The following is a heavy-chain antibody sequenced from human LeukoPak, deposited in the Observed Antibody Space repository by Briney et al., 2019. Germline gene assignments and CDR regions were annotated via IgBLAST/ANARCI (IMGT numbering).Heavy chain of an antibody. V-gene: IGHV3-7*03. J-gene: IGHJ4*02. D-gene: IGHD3-10*01. Sequence: PGGSLRLSCAASGFTFSSYWMSWVRQAPGKGLEWVANIKQDGSEKYYVDSVKGRFTISRDNSKNTLYLQMNSLRAEDTAVYYCARMVRGVISYLDYWGQGTLVTVSS. CDR2: IKQDGSEK. CDR3: ARMVRGVISYLDY. CDR1: GFTFSSYW.